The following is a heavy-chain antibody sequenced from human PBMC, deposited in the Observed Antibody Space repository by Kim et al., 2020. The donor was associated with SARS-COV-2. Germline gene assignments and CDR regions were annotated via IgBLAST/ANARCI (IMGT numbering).Heavy chain of an antibody. V-gene: IGHV4-34*01. J-gene: IGHJ4*02. CDR3: ARDDTATGIDY. D-gene: IGHD5-18*01. Sequence: NYNPSLKRRVTISVDTSKNQFSLKLSSVTAADTAVYYCARDDTATGIDYWGQGTLVTVSS.